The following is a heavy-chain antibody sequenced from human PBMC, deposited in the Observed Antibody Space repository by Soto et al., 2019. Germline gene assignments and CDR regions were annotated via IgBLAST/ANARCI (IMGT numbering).Heavy chain of an antibody. J-gene: IGHJ3*02. CDR3: YVVPAATHDAFDI. Sequence: EVQLLESGGGLVQPGGSLRLYCAASGFTFSSYAMSWVRQAPGKGLEWVSAISGSGGSTYYADSVKGRFTISRDNSKNTLYLQMNSLRAEDTAVYYCYVVPAATHDAFDIWGQGTMVTVSS. D-gene: IGHD2-2*01. CDR2: ISGSGGST. CDR1: GFTFSSYA. V-gene: IGHV3-23*01.